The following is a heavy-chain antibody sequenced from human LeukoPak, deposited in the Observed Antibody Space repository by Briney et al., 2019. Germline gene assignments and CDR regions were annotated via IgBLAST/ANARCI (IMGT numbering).Heavy chain of an antibody. CDR2: MYYSGST. V-gene: IGHV4-59*01. CDR3: AREEAGYYY. D-gene: IGHD3-9*01. J-gene: IGHJ4*02. Sequence: SETLSLTCTVSGGSISSYYWSWIRQPPGKGLEWIGYMYYSGSTNYYPSLKSRVTISVDTSKDQFSLKLSSVTAADTAVYYCAREEAGYYYWGQGTLVTVSS. CDR1: GGSISSYY.